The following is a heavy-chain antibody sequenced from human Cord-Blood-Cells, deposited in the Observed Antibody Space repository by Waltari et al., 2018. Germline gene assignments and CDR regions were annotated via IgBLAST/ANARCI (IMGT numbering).Heavy chain of an antibody. CDR1: GGSFRGSY. Sequence: QVQLQLWGAGLLKPSETLSLTCAVYGGSFRGSYWSWTRQPLGKGLEWIGEINHSGSTNYNPSLKSRVTISVDTSKNQFSLKLSSVTAADTAVYYCARVDCSSTSCYKNWFDPWGQGTLVTVSS. CDR2: INHSGST. V-gene: IGHV4-34*01. D-gene: IGHD2-2*02. CDR3: ARVDCSSTSCYKNWFDP. J-gene: IGHJ5*02.